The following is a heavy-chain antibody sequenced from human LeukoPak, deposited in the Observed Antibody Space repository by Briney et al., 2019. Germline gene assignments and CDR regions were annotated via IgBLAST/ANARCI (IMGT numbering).Heavy chain of an antibody. D-gene: IGHD4-17*01. CDR1: GFTFSSYA. CDR2: ISYDGSNK. Sequence: GGSLRLSCAASGFTFSSYAMHWVRQAPGKGLEWVAVISYDGSNKYYADSVKGRFTISRDNSKKAPYLQMNSLSAEDTAVYYCARALNTELDYGDYDAGDYYYYYGMDVWGQGTTVTVSS. V-gene: IGHV3-30-3*01. J-gene: IGHJ6*02. CDR3: ARALNTELDYGDYDAGDYYYYYGMDV.